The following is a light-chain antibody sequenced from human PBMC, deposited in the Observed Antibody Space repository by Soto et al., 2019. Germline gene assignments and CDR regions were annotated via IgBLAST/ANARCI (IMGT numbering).Light chain of an antibody. CDR2: GAS. CDR3: QQFDDSPPAFT. J-gene: IGKJ2*01. CDR1: QTVSSKY. V-gene: IGKV3-20*01. Sequence: ESVLTQSPGTLSLSPGERATLSCRASQTVSSKYLTWYQQKPGQAPRLLIYGASIRATGIPDRFSGSRSGADFTLTSSKLEPEDFAVYYCQQFDDSPPAFTFGQGTKLEI.